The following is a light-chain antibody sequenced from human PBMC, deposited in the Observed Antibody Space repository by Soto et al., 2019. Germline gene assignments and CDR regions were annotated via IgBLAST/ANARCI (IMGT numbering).Light chain of an antibody. CDR2: HAS. CDR3: QQYRTYS. Sequence: IQLTQSPTTLPASVGDRVTLTCRASESISNCLAWYQQRPGTAPKLLIYHASILETAVPSRFSGNGSGTEVTLTISSLQPGDFATYYCQQYRTYSFGQGSRVEIK. CDR1: ESISNC. J-gene: IGKJ1*01. V-gene: IGKV1-5*01.